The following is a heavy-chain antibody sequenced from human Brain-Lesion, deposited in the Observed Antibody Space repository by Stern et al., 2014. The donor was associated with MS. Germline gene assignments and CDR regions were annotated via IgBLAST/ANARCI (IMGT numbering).Heavy chain of an antibody. V-gene: IGHV3-9*01. D-gene: IGHD1-14*01. CDR3: ARDITGSSAYFAY. CDR1: GVTFDDYA. Sequence: VQLVESGGDLVQPGSSLRLSCAAFGVTFDDYAMHWVRQAPGQGLEWVAGISWNSGTIGYADSVKGRFTTSRDNAYSSLYLQMNSLRPEDTALYYCARDITGSSAYFAYWGQGTLVTVSS. CDR2: ISWNSGTI. J-gene: IGHJ4*02.